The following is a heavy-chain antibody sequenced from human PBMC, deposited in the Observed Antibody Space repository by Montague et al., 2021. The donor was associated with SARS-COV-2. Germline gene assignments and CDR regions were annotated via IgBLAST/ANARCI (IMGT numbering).Heavy chain of an antibody. D-gene: IGHD5-12*01. Sequence: SETLSLTCTVSGGSISSYNWNWIRQSPGKGLELIWNIYYSWSTKYNPSRTSRVTISVDTSKSQMSLRLNSVTAADAAVYYCEGDRGRFWHFDNWGRGTLVTVSS. CDR1: GGSISSYN. CDR2: IYYSWST. J-gene: IGHJ2*01. V-gene: IGHV4-59*01. CDR3: EGDRGRFWHFDN.